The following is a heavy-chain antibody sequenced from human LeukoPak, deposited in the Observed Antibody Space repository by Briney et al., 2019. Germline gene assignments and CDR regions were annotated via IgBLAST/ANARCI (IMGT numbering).Heavy chain of an antibody. J-gene: IGHJ4*02. V-gene: IGHV3-7*01. Sequence: PGGSLRLSCAASGFTFSSSWMTWVRQAPGKGLEWVANIKQDGGEKYYVDSVKGRFTISRDNAKNSLYLQMNSLRADDTAVYYCARGSLAAATSPTDYWGQGTLVTVSS. D-gene: IGHD6-13*01. CDR3: ARGSLAAATSPTDY. CDR1: GFTFSSSW. CDR2: IKQDGGEK.